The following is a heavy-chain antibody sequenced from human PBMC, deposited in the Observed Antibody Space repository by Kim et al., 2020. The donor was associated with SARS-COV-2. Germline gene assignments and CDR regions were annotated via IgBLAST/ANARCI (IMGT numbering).Heavy chain of an antibody. CDR2: INPNSGGT. V-gene: IGHV1-2*06. D-gene: IGHD3-3*01. CDR1: GYTFTGYY. CDR3: ARSPLGAYDFWSGSTKDYYYGMDV. Sequence: ASVKVSCKASGYTFTGYYMHWVRQAPGQGLEWMGRINPNSGGTNYAQKFQGRVTMTRDTSISTAYMELSRLRSDDTAVYYCARSPLGAYDFWSGSTKDYYYGMDVWGQGTTVTVSS. J-gene: IGHJ6*02.